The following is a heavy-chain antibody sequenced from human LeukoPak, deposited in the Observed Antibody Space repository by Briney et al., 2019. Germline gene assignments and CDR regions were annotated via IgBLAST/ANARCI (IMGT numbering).Heavy chain of an antibody. J-gene: IGHJ5*02. V-gene: IGHV1-69*13. D-gene: IGHD3-3*01. CDR2: TIPIFGTA. Sequence: GASVKVSCKASGGTFSSYAISWVRQAPGQGLEWMGGTIPIFGTANYAQKFQGRVTITADESTSTAYMELSSLRSEDAAVYYCARDYDFWSGYYRSKNWFDPWGQGTLVTVSS. CDR1: GGTFSSYA. CDR3: ARDYDFWSGYYRSKNWFDP.